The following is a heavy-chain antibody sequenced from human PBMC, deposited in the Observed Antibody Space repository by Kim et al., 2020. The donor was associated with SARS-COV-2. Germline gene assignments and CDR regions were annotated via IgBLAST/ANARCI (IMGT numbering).Heavy chain of an antibody. D-gene: IGHD4-17*01. CDR3: ARVPPLYGDYETPFDY. J-gene: IGHJ4*02. Sequence: SETLSLTCTVSGGSISSGGYYWSWIRQHPGKGLEWIGYIYYSGSTYYNPSLKSRVTISVDTSKNQFSLKLSSVTAADTAVYYCARVPPLYGDYETPFDYWGQGTLVTVSS. CDR1: GGSISSGGYY. CDR2: IYYSGST. V-gene: IGHV4-31*03.